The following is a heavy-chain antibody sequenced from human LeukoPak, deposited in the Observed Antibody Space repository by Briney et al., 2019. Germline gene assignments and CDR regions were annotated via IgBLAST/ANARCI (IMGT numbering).Heavy chain of an antibody. CDR2: ISTYTGNT. J-gene: IGHJ3*02. Sequence: PLASVKVSCKASGYTFKTYSINWVRQAPGQGPEWLGWISTYTGNTEYAQKVQGRDTMTTNTSTSTVYMEMRSLRSDDTATYYCARDADYYDSSGHRYNAFDIWGQGTMVSVSS. V-gene: IGHV1-18*01. D-gene: IGHD3-22*01. CDR1: GYTFKTYS. CDR3: ARDADYYDSSGHRYNAFDI.